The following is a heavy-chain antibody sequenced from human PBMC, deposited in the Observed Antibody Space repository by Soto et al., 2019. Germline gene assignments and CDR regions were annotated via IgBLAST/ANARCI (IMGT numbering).Heavy chain of an antibody. D-gene: IGHD3-16*01. CDR1: GGSFSGYY. CDR3: ARWGDYDLYYYGIDV. V-gene: IGHV4-34*01. CDR2: INNSGST. J-gene: IGHJ6*02. Sequence: QVQLQQWGAGLLKPSETLSHTCAVYGGSFSGYYWSWIRQHPGKGLEWIGEINNSGSTKYNPSLNSRVTISVDTSKNQFSLKLSSVTAADTAVYYCARWGDYDLYYYGIDVWGQGTTVTVSS.